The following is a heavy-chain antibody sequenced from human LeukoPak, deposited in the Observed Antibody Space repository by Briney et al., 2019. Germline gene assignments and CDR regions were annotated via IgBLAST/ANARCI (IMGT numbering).Heavy chain of an antibody. CDR2: IIPLFGAA. D-gene: IGHD1-7*01. Sequence: SVKVSCKASGATFSSYAISWVRQAPGQGLEWMGGIIPLFGAAQYAQRFQGRVTITTDEFTTTAYLELSSLRSDDTAVYYCARGAGTRPIHYWGQGTLVTVSS. V-gene: IGHV1-69*05. CDR3: ARGAGTRPIHY. CDR1: GATFSSYA. J-gene: IGHJ4*02.